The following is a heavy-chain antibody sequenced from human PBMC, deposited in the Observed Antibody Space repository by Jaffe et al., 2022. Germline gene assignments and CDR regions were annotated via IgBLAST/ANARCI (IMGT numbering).Heavy chain of an antibody. Sequence: QVQLVESGGGVVQPGRSLRLSCAASGFTFSSYGMHWVRQAPGKGLEWVAVISYDGSNKYYADSVKGRFTISRDNSKNTLYLQMNSLRAEDTAVYYCAKDVYSGYGNYYYYMDVWGKGTTVTVSS. V-gene: IGHV3-30*18. D-gene: IGHD5-12*01. CDR3: AKDVYSGYGNYYYYMDV. CDR2: ISYDGSNK. J-gene: IGHJ6*03. CDR1: GFTFSSYG.